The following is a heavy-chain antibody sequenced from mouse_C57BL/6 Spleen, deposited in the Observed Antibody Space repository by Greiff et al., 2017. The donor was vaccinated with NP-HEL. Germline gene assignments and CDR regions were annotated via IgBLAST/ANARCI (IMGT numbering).Heavy chain of an antibody. CDR2: FYPGSGSI. J-gene: IGHJ4*01. CDR3: ARHEEDGNYLYYAMDY. D-gene: IGHD2-1*01. Sequence: QVQLKQSGAELVKPGASVKLSCKASGYTFTEYTIHWVKQRSGQGLEWIGWFYPGSGSIKYNEKFKDKATLTADKSSSTVYMELSRLTSEDSAVYFCARHEEDGNYLYYAMDYWGQGTSVTVSS. V-gene: IGHV1-62-2*01. CDR1: GYTFTEYT.